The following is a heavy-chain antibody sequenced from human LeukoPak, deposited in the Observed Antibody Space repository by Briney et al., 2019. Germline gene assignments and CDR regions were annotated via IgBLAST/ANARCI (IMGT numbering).Heavy chain of an antibody. V-gene: IGHV4-59*01. Sequence: SETLSLTCAVYGGSFSSYYWSWIRQPPGKGLEWIGYIYYSGSTNYNPSLKSRVTISVDTSKNQFSLKLSSVTAADTAVYYCARDDYDSSGYYQFDYWGQGTLVTVSS. D-gene: IGHD3-22*01. CDR3: ARDDYDSSGYYQFDY. CDR2: IYYSGST. J-gene: IGHJ4*02. CDR1: GGSFSSYY.